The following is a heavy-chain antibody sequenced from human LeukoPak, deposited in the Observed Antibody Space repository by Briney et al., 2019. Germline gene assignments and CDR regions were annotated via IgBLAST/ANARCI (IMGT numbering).Heavy chain of an antibody. CDR3: ARVSEWLQGYYYYGMDV. CDR1: GYTFTSYD. V-gene: IGHV1-8*01. CDR2: MNPNSGNT. D-gene: IGHD5-12*01. J-gene: IGHJ6*02. Sequence: ASVKVSCKASGYTFTSYDINWVRQATGQGLEWMGWMNPNSGNTGYAQKFQGRVTMTRNTSISTAYMELSSLRSEDTAVYYCARVSEWLQGYYYYGMDVWGQGTTVTVSS.